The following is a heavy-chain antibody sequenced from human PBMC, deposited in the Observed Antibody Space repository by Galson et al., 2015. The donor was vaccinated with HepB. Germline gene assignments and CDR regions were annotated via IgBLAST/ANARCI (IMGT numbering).Heavy chain of an antibody. J-gene: IGHJ4*02. CDR3: ARGYCSGGSCYMGPFDY. D-gene: IGHD2-15*01. CDR1: GFTVSSNY. CDR2: IYSGGST. V-gene: IGHV3-53*01. Sequence: SLRLSCAASGFTVSSNYMSWVRQAPGKGLEWVSVIYSGGSTNNADSVKGRFTISRDNSKNTLYLQMDSLRAEDTAVYYCARGYCSGGSCYMGPFDYWGQGTLVTVSS.